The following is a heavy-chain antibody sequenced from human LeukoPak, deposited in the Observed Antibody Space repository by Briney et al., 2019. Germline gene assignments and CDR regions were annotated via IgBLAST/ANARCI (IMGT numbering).Heavy chain of an antibody. CDR3: ARDADTSAFYWYFDL. CDR2: MWADGSKT. V-gene: IGHV3-33*01. J-gene: IGHJ2*01. CDR1: GFPLSNYG. D-gene: IGHD1-26*01. Sequence: GGSLRLSCTASGFPLSNYGMHWVRQAPDKGLELVALMWADGSKTSYANSVKGRFTISRDISRNTLYLQMNSLRAEDTALYYCARDADTSAFYWYFDLWGRGTLVTVSS.